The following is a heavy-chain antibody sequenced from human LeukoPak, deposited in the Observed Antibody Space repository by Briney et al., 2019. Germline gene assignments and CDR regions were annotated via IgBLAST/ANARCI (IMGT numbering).Heavy chain of an antibody. J-gene: IGHJ6*02. CDR3: ASASASYYYYFYGMDV. D-gene: IGHD6-6*01. CDR1: GFTFSSYA. V-gene: IGHV3-23*01. CDR2: ISGSGGST. Sequence: GGSLRLSCAASGFTFSSYAMSWVRQAPGKGLEWVSGISGSGGSTYYADSVKGRFTISRDNSKNTLYLQMNSLTAEDTAVYYCASASASYYYYFYGMDVWGQGTTVTVSS.